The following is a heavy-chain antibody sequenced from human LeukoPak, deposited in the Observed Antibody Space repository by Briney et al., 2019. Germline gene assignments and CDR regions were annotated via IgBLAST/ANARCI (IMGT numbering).Heavy chain of an antibody. Sequence: GGSLRLSCAASGFTFSDYYMSWIRQAPGKGLEWVSYISSSGSTIYYADSVKGRFTISRDNAKNSLYLQMNSLRAEDTAVYYCARARDIAAPHDYYYYGMDVWGQGTTVTVSS. V-gene: IGHV3-11*04. CDR1: GFTFSDYY. D-gene: IGHD6-6*01. J-gene: IGHJ6*02. CDR2: ISSSGSTI. CDR3: ARARDIAAPHDYYYYGMDV.